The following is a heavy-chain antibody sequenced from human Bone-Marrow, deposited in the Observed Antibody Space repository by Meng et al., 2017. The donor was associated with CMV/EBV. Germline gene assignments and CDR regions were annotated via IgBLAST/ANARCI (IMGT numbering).Heavy chain of an antibody. CDR2: IYYSGST. J-gene: IGHJ4*02. V-gene: IGHV4-59*01. Sequence: SETLSLTCTVSGGSISSYYWSWIRQPPGKGLEWIGYIYYSGSTNYNPSLKSRVTTSVDTSKNQFSLKLSSVTAADTAVYYCAIGPKYYFDYWGQGTLVTVSS. CDR1: GGSISSYY. CDR3: AIGPKYYFDY.